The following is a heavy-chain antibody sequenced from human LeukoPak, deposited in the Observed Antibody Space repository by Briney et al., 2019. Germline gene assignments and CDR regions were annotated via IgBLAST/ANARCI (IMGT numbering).Heavy chain of an antibody. V-gene: IGHV4-39*07. CDR1: GGSISSSSYY. CDR2: IYYSGST. D-gene: IGHD3-22*01. J-gene: IGHJ3*02. Sequence: KPSETLSPTCTVSGGSISSSSYYWGWIRQPPGKGLEWIGSIYYSGSTYYNPSLKSRVTISVDTSKNQFSLKLSSVTAADTAVYYCARRDITMMADAFDIWGQGTMVTVSS. CDR3: ARRDITMMADAFDI.